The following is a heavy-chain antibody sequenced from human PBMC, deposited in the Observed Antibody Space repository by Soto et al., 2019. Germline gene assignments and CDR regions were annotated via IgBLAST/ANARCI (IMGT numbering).Heavy chain of an antibody. CDR1: GFTFSSYG. J-gene: IGHJ4*02. CDR2: MWSDGSNK. CDR3: ARDGDSSGHYRHFDY. D-gene: IGHD3-22*01. V-gene: IGHV3-33*01. Sequence: QVQVEESGGGVVQAGRSLRLSCAASGFTFSSYGMHWVRQAPGKGLEWVAVMWSDGSNKYYADSVKGRFTISRDNSKNTRYLQMNSLRAEDTAVYYCARDGDSSGHYRHFDYWGQGTLVTVPS.